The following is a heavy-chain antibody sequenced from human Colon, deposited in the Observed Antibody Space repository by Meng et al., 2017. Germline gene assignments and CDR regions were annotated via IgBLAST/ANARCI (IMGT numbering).Heavy chain of an antibody. D-gene: IGHD1-1*01. J-gene: IGHJ4*02. V-gene: IGHV4-4*02. CDR2: VYHRGDT. CDR1: GDSISSDIW. Sequence: QVPVQASAPGLGKPSGPRSLTCLVPGDSISSDIWWSWVRQPPGKGLEWIGEVYHRGDTNYNPSLKSRVVISVDRSKNQFSLNLSSVTAADTAVYYCGRDQGRQLINHWGQGTLVTVS. CDR3: GRDQGRQLINH.